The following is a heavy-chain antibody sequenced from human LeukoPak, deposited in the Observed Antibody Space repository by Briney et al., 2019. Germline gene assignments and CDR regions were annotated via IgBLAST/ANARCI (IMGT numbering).Heavy chain of an antibody. CDR1: GDSVSSNSAA. CDR3: ARVGDSSGYFDAFDI. D-gene: IGHD3-22*01. V-gene: IGHV6-1*01. Sequence: SQTLSLTCAIAGDSVSSNSAAWNWIRQSPSRGLEWLGRTYYRSKWYNDYAVSVKNRITINPDTSKNQFSLQLNSVTPEDTAVYYCARVGDSSGYFDAFDIWGQGTMVTVSS. J-gene: IGHJ3*02. CDR2: TYYRSKWYN.